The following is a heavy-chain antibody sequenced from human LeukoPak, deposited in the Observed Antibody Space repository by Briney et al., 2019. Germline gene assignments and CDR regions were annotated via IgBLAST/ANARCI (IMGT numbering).Heavy chain of an antibody. D-gene: IGHD1-14*01. Sequence: ASVKVSCKTSGYTFISYGISWVRQAHGQGLEWMAWINGYNAQTNYAQNFQGRVTVTTDTSTSTAYMELRNLRSDDTAIYYCVRDIKYEMDYWGQGTLVTVSS. V-gene: IGHV1-18*01. CDR2: INGYNAQT. CDR3: VRDIKYEMDY. CDR1: GYTFISYG. J-gene: IGHJ4*02.